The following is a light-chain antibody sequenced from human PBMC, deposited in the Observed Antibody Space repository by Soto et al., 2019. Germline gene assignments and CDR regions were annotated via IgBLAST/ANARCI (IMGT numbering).Light chain of an antibody. CDR3: QQYHNWPLT. J-gene: IGKJ4*01. CDR2: GAS. V-gene: IGKV3-15*01. CDR1: QSVSSN. Sequence: EIVMTQSPATLSVSPGERATLSCRASQSVSSNLAWYQQKPGQAPRLLIYGASTRATGIPARFSGSGSGTEFTLTISSLQSEDFAVYYCQQYHNWPLTFGGGTKVGIK.